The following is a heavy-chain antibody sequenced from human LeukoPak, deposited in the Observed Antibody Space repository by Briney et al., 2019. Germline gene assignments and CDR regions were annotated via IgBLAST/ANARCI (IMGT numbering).Heavy chain of an antibody. CDR1: GFVFSNNW. D-gene: IGHD6-13*01. J-gene: IGHJ4*02. CDR3: AKDLSWGATDY. CDR2: INSDGSSI. Sequence: PGGSLRLSCAASGFVFSNNWMYWVRQAPGRGLVWVSRINSDGSSIAYADSVKGRFTISRDNAKITLFLQMNSLTVEDTAMYYCAKDLSWGATDYWGQGTLVTVSS. V-gene: IGHV3-74*01.